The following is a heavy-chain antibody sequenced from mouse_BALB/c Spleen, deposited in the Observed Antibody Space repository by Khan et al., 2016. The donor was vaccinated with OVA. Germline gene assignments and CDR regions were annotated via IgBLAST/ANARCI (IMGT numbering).Heavy chain of an antibody. CDR3: ARPPDVSYTLAH. Sequence: QVQLKQSGPELKKPGETVKISCKASGYTFTNYGMNWVKQSPGKALKWMGLINTYTGELTYADDFKGRFAFSLETSASTAYLKISNLKNEDTATYCCARPPDVSYTLAHWGQGTSVTVSS. CDR2: INTYTGEL. V-gene: IGHV9-3-1*01. J-gene: IGHJ4*01. CDR1: GYTFTNYG.